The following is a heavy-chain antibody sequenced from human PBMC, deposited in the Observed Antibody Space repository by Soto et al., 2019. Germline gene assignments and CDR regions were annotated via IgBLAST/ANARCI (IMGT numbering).Heavy chain of an antibody. V-gene: IGHV3-23*01. CDR3: ARDGGNICSGGSCYFQAPDY. CDR1: GFTFSNYA. CDR2: ISGSGRST. J-gene: IGHJ4*02. Sequence: EVQLLESGGGSVQPGGSLRLSCSASGFTFSNYAMSWVRQAPGKGLEWVASISGSGRSTNYADSVNGRFTISRDNSKNTLAVQMSSLRAEDTAVYYCARDGGNICSGGSCYFQAPDYWGQGTLVTVSP. D-gene: IGHD2-15*01.